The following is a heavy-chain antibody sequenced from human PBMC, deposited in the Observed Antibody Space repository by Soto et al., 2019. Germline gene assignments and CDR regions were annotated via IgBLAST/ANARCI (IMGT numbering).Heavy chain of an antibody. Sequence: SVKVSCKASGGTFSSYAISWVRQAPGQGLEWMGGIIPIFGTANYAQKFQGRVTITADESTSTAYMELSSLRSEDTAVYYCARLPGYCSSTSCPNDYYYYGMDVWGQGTTVTVYS. CDR2: IIPIFGTA. V-gene: IGHV1-69*13. D-gene: IGHD2-2*01. CDR1: GGTFSSYA. J-gene: IGHJ6*02. CDR3: ARLPGYCSSTSCPNDYYYYGMDV.